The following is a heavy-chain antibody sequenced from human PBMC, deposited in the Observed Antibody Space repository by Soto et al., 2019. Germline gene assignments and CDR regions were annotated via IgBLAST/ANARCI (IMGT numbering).Heavy chain of an antibody. J-gene: IGHJ4*02. CDR2: ISSSGSST. Sequence: QVQLVESGGGLVKPGGSLRLSCAASGFTFGDYYMSWIRQAPGKGLEWVSYISSSGSSTYYVDSVRGRFTISRDNAKNLLYLQMDSPGAADTAVYYCARAAAVRPAAWYWGPGPLITVSS. CDR3: ARAAAVRPAAWY. V-gene: IGHV3-11*04. CDR1: GFTFGDYY. D-gene: IGHD6-25*01.